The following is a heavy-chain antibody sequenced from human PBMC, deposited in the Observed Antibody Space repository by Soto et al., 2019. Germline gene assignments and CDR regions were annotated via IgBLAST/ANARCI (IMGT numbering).Heavy chain of an antibody. D-gene: IGHD2-15*01. CDR3: ARSVVVVVAATPEFDY. CDR1: GYSFTSYW. Sequence: GESLKISCKGSGYSFTSYWIGWVRQMPGKGLEWMGIIYPGDSDTRYSPSFQGQVTISADKSISTAYLQWSSLKASDTAMYYCARSVVVVVAATPEFDYWGQGTLVTVSS. CDR2: IYPGDSDT. J-gene: IGHJ4*02. V-gene: IGHV5-51*01.